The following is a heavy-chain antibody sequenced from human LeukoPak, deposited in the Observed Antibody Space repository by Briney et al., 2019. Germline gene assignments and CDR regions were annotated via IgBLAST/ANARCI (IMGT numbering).Heavy chain of an antibody. CDR1: GFTFSSYW. CDR3: AKEGEMATIDY. D-gene: IGHD5-24*01. CDR2: IKQDGSEK. Sequence: GGSLRLSCAASGFTFSSYWMTWVRQAPGKGLEWVANIKQDGSEKYYVDSVKGRFTISRDNAKNSLYLQMNSLRAEDTAVYYCAKEGEMATIDYWGQGTLVTVSS. J-gene: IGHJ4*02. V-gene: IGHV3-7*03.